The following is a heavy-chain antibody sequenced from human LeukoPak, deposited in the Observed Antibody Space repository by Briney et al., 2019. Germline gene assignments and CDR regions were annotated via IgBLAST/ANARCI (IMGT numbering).Heavy chain of an antibody. D-gene: IGHD4-23*01. V-gene: IGHV2-5*02. Sequence: ESGPTLGLPKESCMLTYTFSCLSLGSSAVGMGWIRETPGKELGCDKLMYWDGDKRYSPSLSTRLTLTKDTSKNQVVLTMTNMDAVDTATYYCAHTPYTSTVALHNWGQGALVTVSS. CDR2: MYWDGDK. J-gene: IGHJ4*02. CDR1: CLSLGSSAVG. CDR3: AHTPYTSTVALHN.